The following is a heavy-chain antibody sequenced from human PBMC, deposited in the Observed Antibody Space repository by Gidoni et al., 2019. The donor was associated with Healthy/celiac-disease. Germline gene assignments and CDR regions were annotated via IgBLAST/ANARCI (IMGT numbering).Heavy chain of an antibody. CDR3: AKQRTTYYYDSSGYFPY. CDR2: INHSGSN. CDR1: GGSFSGYY. J-gene: IGHJ4*02. D-gene: IGHD3-22*01. Sequence: QVQLQQWGAGLLKPSETLSLTCSAFYGGSFSGYYWSWIRQPPGKGLEWIGEINHSGSNNYNPSLKSRVTISVDTSKNQFSLKLSSVTAADTAVYYCAKQRTTYYYDSSGYFPYWGQGTLVTVSS. V-gene: IGHV4-34*01.